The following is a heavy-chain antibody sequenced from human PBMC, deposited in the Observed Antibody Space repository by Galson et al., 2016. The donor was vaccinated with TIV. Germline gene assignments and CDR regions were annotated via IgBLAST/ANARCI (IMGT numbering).Heavy chain of an antibody. CDR1: GFTFNTYA. J-gene: IGHJ2*01. Sequence: SLRLSCAASGFTFNTYAIHWVRQAPGKGLEWVAVIWYDGGNKYYGDSVKGRVTISRDNSKNTLYLQMDSLTTEDTAVYFCARDVHWYFDLWGRGTLVTVSS. CDR3: ARDVHWYFDL. V-gene: IGHV3-30*04. CDR2: IWYDGGNK.